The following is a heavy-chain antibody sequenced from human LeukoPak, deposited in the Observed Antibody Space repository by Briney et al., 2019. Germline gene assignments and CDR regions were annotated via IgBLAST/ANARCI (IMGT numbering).Heavy chain of an antibody. CDR3: ARSAEGYCSGGSCYSYSYYMDV. Sequence: SETLSLTCTVSGGSISSSSYYWGWIRQPPGKGLEWIGTISHTGSTYYTPSLKSRVTISVDTSKNQFSLKLNSVTAADTAVYYCARSAEGYCSGGSCYSYSYYMDVWGKGTTVTVSS. J-gene: IGHJ6*03. CDR1: GGSISSSSYY. CDR2: ISHTGST. V-gene: IGHV4-39*07. D-gene: IGHD2-15*01.